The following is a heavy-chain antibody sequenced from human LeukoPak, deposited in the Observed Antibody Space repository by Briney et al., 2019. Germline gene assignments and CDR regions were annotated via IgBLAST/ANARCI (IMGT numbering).Heavy chain of an antibody. D-gene: IGHD1-1*01. V-gene: IGHV1-2*04. CDR3: ARRTNIYNDAFDI. CDR2: INPNSGGT. CDR1: GYTFTGYY. J-gene: IGHJ3*02. Sequence: GASVKVSCKASGYTFTGYYMHWVRQAPGQGLEWMGWINPNSGGTNYAQKFQGWVTMTRDTSISTAYMELSRLRSDDTAVYYCARRTNIYNDAFDIWGQGTMVTVSS.